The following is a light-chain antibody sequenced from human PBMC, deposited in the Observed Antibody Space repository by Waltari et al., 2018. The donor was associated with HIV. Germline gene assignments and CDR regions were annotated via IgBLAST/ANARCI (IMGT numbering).Light chain of an antibody. J-gene: IGLJ2*01. Sequence: QSVLTQPASVSGSPGQSITISCTGTSSDVGGYNYVSWYQQHPGKAPKLMIYEFSNRPSGVSNRFSGSKSGNTASLTISGLQAEDEADYYCSSYTSSSTPHVVFGGGTKLTVL. V-gene: IGLV2-14*01. CDR1: SSDVGGYNY. CDR2: EFS. CDR3: SSYTSSSTPHVV.